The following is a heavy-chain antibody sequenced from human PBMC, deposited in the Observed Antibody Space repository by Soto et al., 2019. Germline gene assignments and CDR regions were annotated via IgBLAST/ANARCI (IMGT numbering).Heavy chain of an antibody. D-gene: IGHD3-9*01. Sequence: QVQLQQWGAGLLKPSETLSLTCAVYGGSFSGYYWSWIRPPPGKGLEWIGEINHSGSTNYNPSLKSRVTISVDTSKNQFSLKLSSVTAADTAVYYCARGRGGLVRFDYWGQGTLVTVSS. CDR3: ARGRGGLVRFDY. J-gene: IGHJ4*02. CDR2: INHSGST. V-gene: IGHV4-34*01. CDR1: GGSFSGYY.